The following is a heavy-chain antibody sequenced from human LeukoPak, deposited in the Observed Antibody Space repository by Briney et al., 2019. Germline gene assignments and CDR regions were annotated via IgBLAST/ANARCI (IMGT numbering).Heavy chain of an antibody. D-gene: IGHD5-12*01. V-gene: IGHV3-7*01. J-gene: IGHJ4*02. CDR2: IKNDGSDK. Sequence: PGGSLRLSCEATGFSFSAAWMTWVRQAPGKGLEWVATIKNDGSDKYYVDSVKGRFTPSRDNAKNLVYLQMNSLRVEDTAAYYCVNLGYSDGGQGTLVTVSS. CDR1: GFSFSAAW. CDR3: VNLGYSD.